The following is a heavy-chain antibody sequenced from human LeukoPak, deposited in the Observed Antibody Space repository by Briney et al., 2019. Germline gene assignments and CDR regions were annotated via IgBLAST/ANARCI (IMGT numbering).Heavy chain of an antibody. V-gene: IGHV4-59*01. CDR1: GGSISSYY. CDR2: IYYSGST. D-gene: IGHD6-19*01. J-gene: IGHJ4*02. CDR3: ARSGYSSGWYVV. Sequence: SETLSLTCTVSGGSISSYYWSWIRQPPGKGLEWIGYIYYSGSTNYNPSLKSRVTISVDTSKNQFSLKLSSVTAADTAVYCCARSGYSSGWYVVWGQGTLVTVSS.